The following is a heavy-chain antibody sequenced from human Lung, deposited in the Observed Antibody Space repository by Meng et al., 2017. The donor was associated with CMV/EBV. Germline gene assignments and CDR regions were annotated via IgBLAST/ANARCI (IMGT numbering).Heavy chain of an antibody. CDR3: ARDATIFGVVDPYYYGMDV. Sequence: SXTXSLXXTVSGGSISSSSYYWGWIRQPPGKGLEWIGSIYYSGSTYYNPSLKSRVTISVDTSKNQFSLKLSSVTAADTAVYYCARDATIFGVVDPYYYGMDVWXQGTXVPVSS. CDR2: IYYSGST. J-gene: IGHJ6*02. CDR1: GGSISSSSYY. V-gene: IGHV4-39*02. D-gene: IGHD3-3*01.